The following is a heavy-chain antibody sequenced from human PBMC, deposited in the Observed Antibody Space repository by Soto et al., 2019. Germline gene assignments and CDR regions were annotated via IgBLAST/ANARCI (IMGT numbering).Heavy chain of an antibody. D-gene: IGHD2-15*01. CDR2: INPNSGGT. J-gene: IGHJ4*02. V-gene: IGHV1-2*04. CDR1: GYTFTGYY. Sequence: ASVKVSCKASGYTFTGYYMHWVRQAPGQGLEWMGWINPNSGGTNYAQKFQGWVTMTRDTSISTAYMELSRLRSDDTAVYYCARRGPTLDLYDYWGQGTLVTVSS. CDR3: ARRGPTLDLYDY.